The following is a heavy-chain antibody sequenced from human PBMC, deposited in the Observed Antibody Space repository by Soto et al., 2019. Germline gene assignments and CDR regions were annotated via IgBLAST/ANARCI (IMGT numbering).Heavy chain of an antibody. J-gene: IGHJ6*02. D-gene: IGHD3-10*01. CDR3: ARDLGALWFGELGGYYYGMNV. CDR2: ISAYNGNT. Sequence: GASVKVSCKASGYTFTSYGISWVRQAPGQGLEWMGWISAYNGNTNYAQKLQGRVTMTTDTSTSTAYMELRSLRSGDTAVYYCARDLGALWFGELGGYYYGMNVWGQGTTVTVSS. CDR1: GYTFTSYG. V-gene: IGHV1-18*01.